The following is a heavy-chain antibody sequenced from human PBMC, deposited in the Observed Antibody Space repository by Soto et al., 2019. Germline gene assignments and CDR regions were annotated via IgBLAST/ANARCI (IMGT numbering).Heavy chain of an antibody. CDR1: GGTFSSYT. J-gene: IGHJ6*02. D-gene: IGHD3-9*01. Sequence: ASVKVSCKASGGTFSSYTISWVRQATGQGLEWMGWMNPNSGNTGYAQKFQGRVTMTRNSSISTAYMELSSLRSEDTAVYYCARWTYYDILTGYSDYYYYGMDVWGQGTTVTSP. V-gene: IGHV1-8*02. CDR3: ARWTYYDILTGYSDYYYYGMDV. CDR2: MNPNSGNT.